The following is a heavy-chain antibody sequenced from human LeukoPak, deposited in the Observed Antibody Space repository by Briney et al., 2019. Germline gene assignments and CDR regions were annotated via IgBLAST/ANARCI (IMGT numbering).Heavy chain of an antibody. CDR2: MNPNSGNT. CDR3: ARYDSSGYYYDDGMDV. CDR1: GYTFTSYD. J-gene: IGHJ6*02. Sequence: ASVKVSCKASGYTFTSYDINWVRQATGQGLEWMGWMNPNSGNTGYAQKFQGRVTMTRNTSISTAYMELSSLRSEDTAVYYCARYDSSGYYYDDGMDVWGQGTTVTVSS. V-gene: IGHV1-8*01. D-gene: IGHD3-22*01.